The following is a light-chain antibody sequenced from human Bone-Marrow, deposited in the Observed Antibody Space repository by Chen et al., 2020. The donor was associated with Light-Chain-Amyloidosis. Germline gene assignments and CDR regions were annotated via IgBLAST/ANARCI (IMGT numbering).Light chain of an antibody. Sequence: DIVMTQTPLSLSVTPGEPASISCRSSQTLLDSDDGNTYLDWFLQKPGQSPQLLIYMVSHRASGVPDRFSGSGSGTDFTLKISRMEAEDVGVYYCMQRIEFPFTFGGGTKVEIK. V-gene: IGKV2-40*01. CDR2: MVS. J-gene: IGKJ4*01. CDR3: MQRIEFPFT. CDR1: QTLLDSDDGNTY.